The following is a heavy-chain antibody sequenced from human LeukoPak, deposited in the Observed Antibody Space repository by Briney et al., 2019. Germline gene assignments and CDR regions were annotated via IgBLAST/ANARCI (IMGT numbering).Heavy chain of an antibody. CDR1: GGTFSSYA. J-gene: IGHJ5*02. CDR3: ARGSLGYCSSTSCLNWFDP. D-gene: IGHD2-2*01. CDR2: IIPIFGTA. Sequence: ASVKVSCKASGGTFSSYAISWVRQAPGQGLEWMGGIIPIFGTANYAQKFQGRVTITADESTSTAYMELSSLRSEDTAVYYCARGSLGYCSSTSCLNWFDPWGQGTLVTVSS. V-gene: IGHV1-69*13.